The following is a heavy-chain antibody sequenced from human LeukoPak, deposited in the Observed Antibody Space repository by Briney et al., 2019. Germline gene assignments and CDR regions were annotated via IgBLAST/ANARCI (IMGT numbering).Heavy chain of an antibody. CDR2: ISYDASNK. CDR3: AKDPDYLGSGSYYAFDY. CDR1: GFTFSRYG. Sequence: GGSLRLSCAASGFTFSRYGMHWVRQAPGQGLEWVAVISYDASNKYYAESVKGRFTISRDNSKNTLYLQMNSLRAEDTAVYYCAKDPDYLGSGSYYAFDYWGQGTLVTASS. J-gene: IGHJ4*02. D-gene: IGHD3-10*01. V-gene: IGHV3-30*18.